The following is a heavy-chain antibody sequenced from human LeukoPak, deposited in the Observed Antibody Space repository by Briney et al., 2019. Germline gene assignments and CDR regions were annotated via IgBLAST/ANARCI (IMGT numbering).Heavy chain of an antibody. Sequence: PSETLSLTCTVSGGSISSYYWSWTRQPPGKGLEWIGYIYYSGSTNYNPSLKSRVTISVDTSKNQFSLKLSSVTAADTAVYYCARSRYDSSGYYSFDYWGQGTPVTVSS. J-gene: IGHJ4*02. CDR3: ARSRYDSSGYYSFDY. V-gene: IGHV4-59*08. CDR1: GGSISSYY. CDR2: IYYSGST. D-gene: IGHD3-22*01.